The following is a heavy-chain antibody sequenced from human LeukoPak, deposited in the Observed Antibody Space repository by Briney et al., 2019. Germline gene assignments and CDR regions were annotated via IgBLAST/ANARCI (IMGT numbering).Heavy chain of an antibody. D-gene: IGHD2-2*02. V-gene: IGHV3-23*01. CDR2: ISGSGGST. J-gene: IGHJ6*02. CDR1: GFTFSSYA. CDR3: AKPYCSSTSCYTGLYYYYGMDV. Sequence: GGSLRLSWAASGFTFSSYAMSWVRQAPGKGLEWVSAISGSGGSTYYADSVKGRFTISRDNSKNTLYLQMNSLRAEDTAVYYCAKPYCSSTSCYTGLYYYYGMDVWGQGTTVTVSS.